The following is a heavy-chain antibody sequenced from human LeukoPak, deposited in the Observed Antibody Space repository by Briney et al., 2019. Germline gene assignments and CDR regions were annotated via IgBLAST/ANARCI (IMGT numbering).Heavy chain of an antibody. CDR3: AKWGDYDVLTGYYVSDY. D-gene: IGHD3-9*01. CDR1: GFTFSNYA. CDR2: ITGSGGNT. J-gene: IGHJ4*02. Sequence: QPGGSLRLSCAASGFTFSNYAMSWVRQAPGKGLDWASAITGSGGNTYYADSVKGRFTISRDNSKNTLYLQMNSLRAEDTAVYYCAKWGDYDVLTGYYVSDYWGQGALVTVSS. V-gene: IGHV3-23*01.